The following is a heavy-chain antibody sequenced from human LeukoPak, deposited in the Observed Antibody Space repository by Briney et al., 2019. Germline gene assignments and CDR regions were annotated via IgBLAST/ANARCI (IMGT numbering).Heavy chain of an antibody. Sequence: KPSETLSLTCTVSGGSISSYYCSSIRQPPGKGLGWIGYIYYSGSTNYNPSLKSRVTISVHTSKNQFSLKLSSVTAADTAVYYCARRWDYWGQGTLVTVSS. CDR2: IYYSGST. CDR3: ARRWDY. D-gene: IGHD2-15*01. J-gene: IGHJ4*02. CDR1: GGSISSYY. V-gene: IGHV4-59*08.